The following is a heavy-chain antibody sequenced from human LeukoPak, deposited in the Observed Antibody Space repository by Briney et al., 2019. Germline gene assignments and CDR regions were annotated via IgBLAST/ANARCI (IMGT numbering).Heavy chain of an antibody. CDR2: ISGSGGST. Sequence: GGSLRLSCAASGFTFSSYAMSWVRQAPGKGLEWVSAISGSGGSTYYADSVKGRFTISRDNSKNTLYLQMNSLRAEDTAVYYCAREGSYCSRTSCYFDYWGQGTLVTVSS. CDR1: GFTFSSYA. D-gene: IGHD2-2*01. J-gene: IGHJ4*02. V-gene: IGHV3-23*01. CDR3: AREGSYCSRTSCYFDY.